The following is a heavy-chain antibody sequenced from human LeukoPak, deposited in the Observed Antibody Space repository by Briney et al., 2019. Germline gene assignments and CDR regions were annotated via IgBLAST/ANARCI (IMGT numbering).Heavy chain of an antibody. V-gene: IGHV3-48*04. D-gene: IGHD3-10*01. Sequence: GGSLRLSCAASGFTFSRYSMNWVRQAPGKGLEWVSYISSSSTIYYADSVKGRFTISRDNAKNSLYLQMNSLRAEDTAVYYCASRGFGELHGFHVWGQGTTVTVSS. J-gene: IGHJ6*02. CDR2: ISSSSTI. CDR1: GFTFSRYS. CDR3: ASRGFGELHGFHV.